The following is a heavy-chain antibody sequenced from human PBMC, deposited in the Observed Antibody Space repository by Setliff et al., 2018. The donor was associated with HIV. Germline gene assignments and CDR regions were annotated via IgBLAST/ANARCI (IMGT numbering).Heavy chain of an antibody. CDR2: IYFSGST. Sequence: PSETLSLTCTVSGDSVTSDSYYWNWIRQPAGKTLEWIGRIYFSGSTNYNPSLKSRVTISIDTSKKQISLQLTSVTAADTAVYYCARRYCSSTSCYYYYYYYMDVWGKGTTVTVSS. D-gene: IGHD2-2*01. CDR1: GDSVTSDSYY. J-gene: IGHJ6*03. CDR3: ARRYCSSTSCYYYYYYYMDV. V-gene: IGHV4-61*10.